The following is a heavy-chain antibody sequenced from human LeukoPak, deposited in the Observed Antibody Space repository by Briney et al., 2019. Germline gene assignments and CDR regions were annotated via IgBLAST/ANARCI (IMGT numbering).Heavy chain of an antibody. V-gene: IGHV1-18*01. D-gene: IGHD3-22*01. Sequence: ASVKVSCKASGYTFTSYGISWVRQAPGQGLEWMGWISAYNGNTNYAQKFQGRVTMTTDTSTSTAYMELSSLRPEDTAVYYCARSEYYYDSSGYYYAEYFQHWGQGTLVTVSS. CDR2: ISAYNGNT. CDR1: GYTFTSYG. J-gene: IGHJ1*01. CDR3: ARSEYYYDSSGYYYAEYFQH.